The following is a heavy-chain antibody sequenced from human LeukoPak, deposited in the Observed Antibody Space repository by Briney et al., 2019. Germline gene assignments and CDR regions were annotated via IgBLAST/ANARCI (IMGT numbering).Heavy chain of an antibody. J-gene: IGHJ4*02. CDR3: ARQTGSGLFILP. CDR2: IHYSGST. CDR1: GGSITNYY. V-gene: IGHV4-59*01. Sequence: SETLSLTCTVSGGSITNYYWSWIRQPPGKGLEWIGYIHYSGSTKYKSSLKSRVTISVDASKNQFSLKLNSVTAADTAVYYCARQTGSGLFILPGGQGTLVTVSS. D-gene: IGHD3/OR15-3a*01.